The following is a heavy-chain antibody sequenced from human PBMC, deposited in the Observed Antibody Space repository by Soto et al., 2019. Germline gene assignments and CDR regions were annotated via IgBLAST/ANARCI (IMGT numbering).Heavy chain of an antibody. D-gene: IGHD1-26*01. CDR2: VKSKTAGGTT. CDR1: GFTFSHAW. CDR3: ATGPERDAFDI. V-gene: IGHV3-15*07. J-gene: IGHJ3*02. Sequence: EVQLVESGGGLVKPGGSLRLSCAASGFTFSHAWMNWVRQAPGKGLEWVGRVKSKTAGGTTDYAAPVKGRFTISRDDSESTVYLQMISLKTEDTAVYYCATGPERDAFDIWGQGTMVTVSS.